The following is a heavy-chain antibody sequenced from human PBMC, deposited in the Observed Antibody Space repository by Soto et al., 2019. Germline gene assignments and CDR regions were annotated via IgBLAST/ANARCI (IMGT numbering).Heavy chain of an antibody. J-gene: IGHJ3*02. CDR2: IYPGDSET. CDR1: GDSFTNYW. Sequence: GESLKISCKGSGDSFTNYWIGWVRQMPGKGLEFMGIIYPGDSETRYNPSFQGQVTISADRSISTVYLQWSSLKASDTAMYYCARRGYDSSGYYYAFDIWGQRTTVTVSS. CDR3: ARRGYDSSGYYYAFDI. V-gene: IGHV5-51*01. D-gene: IGHD3-22*01.